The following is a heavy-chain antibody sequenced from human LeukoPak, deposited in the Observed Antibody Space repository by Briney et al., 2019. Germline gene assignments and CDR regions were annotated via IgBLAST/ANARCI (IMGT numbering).Heavy chain of an antibody. CDR1: GFTFRSHW. V-gene: IGHV3-74*01. Sequence: GGSLRLSCGGSGFTFRSHWMHWVRQAPGKGPVWVSRINLDGSSTSYADSVKGRFTISRDNSKNTLYLQMNSLGAEDTAVYYCAKATVTHLIDYWGQGTLVTVSS. J-gene: IGHJ4*02. CDR3: AKATVTHLIDY. D-gene: IGHD4-17*01. CDR2: INLDGSST.